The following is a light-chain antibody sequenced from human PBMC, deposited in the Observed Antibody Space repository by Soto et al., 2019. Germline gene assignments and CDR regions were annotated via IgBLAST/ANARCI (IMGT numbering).Light chain of an antibody. V-gene: IGKV1-39*01. CDR2: TAS. CDR3: QQTYSTLNS. CDR1: QSIRTS. J-gene: IGKJ2*03. Sequence: DLPVTQSPSSLSASVGDRVTITCRASQSIRTSLNWYQQRPGKPPKLLIHTASTLQSGVPSRFSGSGSGTDFTLTISSLQPEDFATYYCQQTYSTLNSFGQGTKLEIK.